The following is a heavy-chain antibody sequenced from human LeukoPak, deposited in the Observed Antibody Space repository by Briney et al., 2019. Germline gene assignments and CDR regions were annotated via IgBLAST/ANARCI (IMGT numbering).Heavy chain of an antibody. CDR1: GGSISSYY. CDR2: IYYSGST. V-gene: IGHV4-59*01. Sequence: SETLSLTCTVSGGSISSYYWSWIRQPPGKGLEWIGYIYYSGSTNYNPSLKSRVTISVDTSKNQFSLKLSSVTAADTAVYYCARVWANYYGSGSYYPAYFDYWGQGTLVTVSS. CDR3: ARVWANYYGSGSYYPAYFDY. D-gene: IGHD3-10*01. J-gene: IGHJ4*02.